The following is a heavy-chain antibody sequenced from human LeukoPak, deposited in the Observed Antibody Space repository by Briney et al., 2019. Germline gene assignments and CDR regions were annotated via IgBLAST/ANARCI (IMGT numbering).Heavy chain of an antibody. CDR3: ARAIAAAGTVWFDP. J-gene: IGHJ5*02. Sequence: SETLSLTCTVSGASISNYYWSWIRQPPGKGLEWIGYIESSGSTSYDPSLKSRVTMSVDTSKNQFSLDLSSVTAADTAVYYCARAIAAAGTVWFDPWGQGTLVTVSS. CDR1: GASISNYY. D-gene: IGHD6-13*01. CDR2: IESSGST. V-gene: IGHV4-59*08.